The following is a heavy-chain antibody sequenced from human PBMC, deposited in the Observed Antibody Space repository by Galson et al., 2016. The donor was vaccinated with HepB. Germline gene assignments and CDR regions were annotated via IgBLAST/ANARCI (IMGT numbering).Heavy chain of an antibody. V-gene: IGHV4-59*01. D-gene: IGHD3-3*01. J-gene: IGHJ3*01. CDR1: GGSISTYF. Sequence: SETPSLTCTVSGGSISTYFWSWIRQPPGKGLEWIGHIYNTGSTNYNPSLRSRVTMSVDSSKNQFSLKLTSVTAADTAVYFCARDHNGRSRGVSRGAFDFWGQGTMVAVSS. CDR2: IYNTGST. CDR3: ARDHNGRSRGVSRGAFDF.